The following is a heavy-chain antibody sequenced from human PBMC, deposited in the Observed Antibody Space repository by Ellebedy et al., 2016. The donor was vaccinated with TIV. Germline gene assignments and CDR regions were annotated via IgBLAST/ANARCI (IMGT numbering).Heavy chain of an antibody. CDR3: ARANLAAAAGFDY. Sequence: AASVKVSCKASGYTFTSYAMHWVRQAPGQRLEWMGWINAGNGNTKYSQKFQGRVTITRDTSASTAYMELSSLRSEDTAVYYCARANLAAAAGFDYWGQGTLVTVSS. D-gene: IGHD6-13*01. CDR2: INAGNGNT. V-gene: IGHV1-3*01. J-gene: IGHJ4*02. CDR1: GYTFTSYA.